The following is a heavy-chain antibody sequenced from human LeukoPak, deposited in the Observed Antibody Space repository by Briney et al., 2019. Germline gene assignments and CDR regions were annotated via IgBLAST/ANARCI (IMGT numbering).Heavy chain of an antibody. CDR2: INHSGST. D-gene: IGHD6-13*01. CDR3: ARRAGISSWYAKGFDY. V-gene: IGHV4-34*01. CDR1: GGSFSGYY. Sequence: SETLSLTCAVYGGSFSGYYWSWTRQPPGKGLEGIGEINHSGSTNYNPSLKSRVTISVDTSKNQFSLKLSSVTAADTAVYYCARRAGISSWYAKGFDYWGQGTLVTVSS. J-gene: IGHJ4*02.